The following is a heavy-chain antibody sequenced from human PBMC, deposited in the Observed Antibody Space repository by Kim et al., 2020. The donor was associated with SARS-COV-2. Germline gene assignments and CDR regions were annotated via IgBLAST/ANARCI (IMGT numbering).Heavy chain of an antibody. J-gene: IGHJ3*02. Sequence: SETLSLTCTVSGGSISSGGYYWSWIRQHPGKGLEWIGYIYYSGSTYYNPSLKSRVTISVDTSKNQFSLKLSSVTAADTAVYYCARVVPNDSSGLDAFDIWGQGTMVTVSS. CDR1: GGSISSGGYY. CDR2: IYYSGST. CDR3: ARVVPNDSSGLDAFDI. D-gene: IGHD3-22*01. V-gene: IGHV4-31*03.